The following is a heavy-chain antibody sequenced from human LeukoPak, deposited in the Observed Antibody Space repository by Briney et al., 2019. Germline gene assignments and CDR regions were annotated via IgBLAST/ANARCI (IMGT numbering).Heavy chain of an antibody. V-gene: IGHV1-69*05. CDR1: GGTFSSYA. J-gene: IGHJ5*02. D-gene: IGHD1-1*01. CDR3: ARDRKNWNGLQLVEGNWFDP. CDR2: IIPIFGTA. Sequence: VASVKVSCKASGGTFSSYAISWVRQAPGQGLEWMGRIIPIFGTANYAQKFQGRVTITTDESTSTAYMELSSLRSEDTAVYYCARDRKNWNGLQLVEGNWFDPWGQGTLVTVSP.